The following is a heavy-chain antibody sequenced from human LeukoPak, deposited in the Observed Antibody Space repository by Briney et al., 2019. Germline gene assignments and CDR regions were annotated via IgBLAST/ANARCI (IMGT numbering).Heavy chain of an antibody. CDR2: INPKSGGT. D-gene: IGHD3-3*01. V-gene: IGHV1-2*02. Sequence: AAVKVSRKCSGYTFTGYYMHWVRQPPAQGREWVGWINPKSGGTKYAQKFPARVTMTRDTSISTAYMELSRLRSDDTAVYYCARDVDGVALDNWGQGTLVTVSS. CDR3: ARDVDGVALDN. CDR1: GYTFTGYY. J-gene: IGHJ4*02.